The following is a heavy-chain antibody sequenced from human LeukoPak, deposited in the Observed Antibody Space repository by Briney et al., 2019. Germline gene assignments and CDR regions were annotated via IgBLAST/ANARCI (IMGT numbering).Heavy chain of an antibody. D-gene: IGHD5-24*01. CDR2: ISYDGSNK. Sequence: AGGSLRLSCAASGFTFSSYAMHWVRQAPGKGLEWVAVISYDGSNKYYADSVKGRFTISRDNSKNTLHLQMNSLRAEDTAVYYCARDRERWLQTFDYWGQGTLVTVSS. CDR1: GFTFSSYA. J-gene: IGHJ4*02. V-gene: IGHV3-30-3*01. CDR3: ARDRERWLQTFDY.